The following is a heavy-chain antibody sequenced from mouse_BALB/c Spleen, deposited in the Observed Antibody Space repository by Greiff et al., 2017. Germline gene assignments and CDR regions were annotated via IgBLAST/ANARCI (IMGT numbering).Heavy chain of an antibody. CDR2: INPSNGRT. V-gene: IGHV1S81*02. CDR1: GYTFTSYW. Sequence: QVQLQQPGAELVKPGASVKLSCKASGYTFTSYWMHWVKQRPGQGLEWIGEINPSNGRTNYNEKFKSKATMTVDKSSSTAYMQLSSLTSEDSAVYDCARESYGNYRAWFAYWGQGTLVTVSA. D-gene: IGHD2-1*01. J-gene: IGHJ3*01. CDR3: ARESYGNYRAWFAY.